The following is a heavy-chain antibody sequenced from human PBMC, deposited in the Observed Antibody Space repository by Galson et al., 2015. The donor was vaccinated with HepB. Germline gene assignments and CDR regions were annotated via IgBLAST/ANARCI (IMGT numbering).Heavy chain of an antibody. J-gene: IGHJ5*02. D-gene: IGHD1-26*01. CDR1: GGSISSVGNY. V-gene: IGHV4-31*03. CDR2: IYYSGST. Sequence: TLSLTCTVSGGSISSVGNYWSWIRQHPGKDLEWIGYIYYSGSTYYNPSLKSRVTISVDTSKNQFSLKLSSVTAADTAVYYCAGEEMGGSYSNWCGPWGQGTLVTVSS. CDR3: AGEEMGGSYSNWCGP.